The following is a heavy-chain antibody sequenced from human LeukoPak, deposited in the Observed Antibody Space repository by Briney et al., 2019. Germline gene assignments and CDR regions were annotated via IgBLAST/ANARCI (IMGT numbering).Heavy chain of an antibody. CDR1: GFTFSSYA. V-gene: IGHV3-23*01. CDR3: AKFALAASYYYYYMDV. J-gene: IGHJ6*03. CDR2: ISGSGGST. D-gene: IGHD2-15*01. Sequence: PGGSLRLSCAASGFTFSSYAMSWVRQAPGKGLEWVSAISGSGGSTYYADSVKGRFTISKHNSKNTLYLQMNSLRAEDTAVYYCAKFALAASYYYYYMDVWGKGTTVTVSS.